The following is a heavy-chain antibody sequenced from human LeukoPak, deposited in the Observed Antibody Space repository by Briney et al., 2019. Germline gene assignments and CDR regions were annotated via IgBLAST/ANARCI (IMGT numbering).Heavy chain of an antibody. CDR2: INQDETEK. CDR3: VRYGRRANDQPFDV. CDR1: GFSFTTYW. Sequence: SGGSLRLSCAASGFSFTTYWMSWVRQTPGKGLEWVANINQDETEKYYVDSVTGRFTVSRDHAKNSLFLQMNSLRAEDTAVYYCVRYGRRANDQPFDVWGQGTMVTVSS. J-gene: IGHJ3*01. V-gene: IGHV3-7*01. D-gene: IGHD1-1*01.